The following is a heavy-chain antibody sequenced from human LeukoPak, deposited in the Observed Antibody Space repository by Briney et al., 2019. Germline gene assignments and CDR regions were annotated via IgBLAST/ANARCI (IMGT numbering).Heavy chain of an antibody. D-gene: IGHD1-14*01. Sequence: PGGSLRLSCAASGFSLSNYGMHWVRQAPGKGLEWVAALLYDGNTKHYADSVRGRFTISRDISKNTFYVQMNSLTAGDTAIYYCARDHRPEIQYYYMDVWGKGTTVAVSS. CDR1: GFSLSNYG. J-gene: IGHJ6*03. V-gene: IGHV3-33*01. CDR2: LLYDGNTK. CDR3: ARDHRPEIQYYYMDV.